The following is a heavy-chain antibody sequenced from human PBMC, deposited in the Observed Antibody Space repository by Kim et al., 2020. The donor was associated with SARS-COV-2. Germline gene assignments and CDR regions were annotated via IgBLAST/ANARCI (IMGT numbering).Heavy chain of an antibody. J-gene: IGHJ4*02. D-gene: IGHD2-15*01. CDR2: INHSGST. V-gene: IGHV4-34*01. Sequence: SETLSLTCAVYGGSFSGYYWSWIRQPPGKGLEWIGEINHSGSTNYNPSLKSRVTISVDTSKNQFSLKLSSVTAADMAVYYCARGGGVVAATRTPYYFDYWGQGTLVTVSS. CDR3: ARGGGVVAATRTPYYFDY. CDR1: GGSFSGYY.